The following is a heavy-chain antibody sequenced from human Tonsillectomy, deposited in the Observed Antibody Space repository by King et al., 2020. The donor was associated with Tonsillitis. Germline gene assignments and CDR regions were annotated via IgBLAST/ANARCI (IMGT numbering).Heavy chain of an antibody. CDR3: ARVERDSSGYYYVGPHFDH. D-gene: IGHD3-22*01. CDR1: GYTFTGYY. Sequence: VQLVESGAEVKKPGASVKVSCKASGYTFTGYYMHWVRQAPGQGLEWMGWINPNSGGTNYAQKFQGRVTMTRDTSISTAYMELSRLRSDDTAVYYCARVERDSSGYYYVGPHFDHWGQGTLVTVSS. J-gene: IGHJ4*02. V-gene: IGHV1-2*02. CDR2: INPNSGGT.